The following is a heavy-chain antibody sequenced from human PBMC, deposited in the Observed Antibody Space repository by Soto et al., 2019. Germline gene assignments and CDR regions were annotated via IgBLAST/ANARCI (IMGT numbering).Heavy chain of an antibody. CDR3: AKGRGYCISTSCYVGSDY. Sequence: GGSLRLSCAASGFTFSSYAMSWVRQAPGKGLEWVSVISGSGGSTYYADSVKGRFTISRDNSKNTLYLQMNSLRAEDTAVYYCAKGRGYCISTSCYVGSDYWGQGTLGTVYS. CDR2: ISGSGGST. J-gene: IGHJ4*02. V-gene: IGHV3-23*01. CDR1: GFTFSSYA. D-gene: IGHD2-2*01.